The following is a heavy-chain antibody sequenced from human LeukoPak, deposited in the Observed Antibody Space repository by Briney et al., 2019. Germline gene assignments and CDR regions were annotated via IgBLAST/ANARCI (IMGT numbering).Heavy chain of an antibody. V-gene: IGHV3-48*04. J-gene: IGHJ4*02. CDR3: ARARYYDSSALSDAGFDY. CDR2: ISSSSSTI. D-gene: IGHD3-22*01. Sequence: GGSLRLSYAASGFTFSSYSMNWVRQAPGKGLEWVSYISSSSSTIYYADSVKGRFTISRDNAKNSLYLQMNSLRAEDTAVYYCARARYYDSSALSDAGFDYWGQGTLVTVSS. CDR1: GFTFSSYS.